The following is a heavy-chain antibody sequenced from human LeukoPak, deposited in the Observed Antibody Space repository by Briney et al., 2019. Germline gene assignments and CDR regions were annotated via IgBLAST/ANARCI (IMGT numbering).Heavy chain of an antibody. V-gene: IGHV4-34*01. CDR1: GGSFSGYY. Sequence: SETLSLTCAVYGGSFSGYYWSWIRQPPGKGLEWIGEINHSGSTNYNPSLKSRVTISVDTSKNQFSLKLSSVTAADTAVYYCARVGTSIAALGRFDPWGQGTLVTVSS. D-gene: IGHD6-6*01. CDR2: INHSGST. J-gene: IGHJ5*02. CDR3: ARVGTSIAALGRFDP.